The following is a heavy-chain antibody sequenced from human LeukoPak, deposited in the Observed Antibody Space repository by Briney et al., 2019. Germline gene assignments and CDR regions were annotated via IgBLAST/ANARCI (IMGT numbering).Heavy chain of an antibody. V-gene: IGHV3-64D*06. CDR2: ISSNGGST. J-gene: IGHJ6*02. D-gene: IGHD3-3*01. CDR3: AREDGLRFLDYGMDV. Sequence: HWVRQAPGKGLEYVSAISSNGGSTYYADSVKGRFTISRDNSKNTLYLQMSSLRAEDTAVYYCAREDGLRFLDYGMDVWGQGTTVTVSS.